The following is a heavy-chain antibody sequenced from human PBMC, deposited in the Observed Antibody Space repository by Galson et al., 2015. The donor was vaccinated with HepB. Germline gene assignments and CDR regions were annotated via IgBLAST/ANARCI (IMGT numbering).Heavy chain of an antibody. J-gene: IGHJ3*02. V-gene: IGHV3-11*01. Sequence: SLRLSCAASGFTFSDYYMSWIRQAPGKGLGWVSCISGSGSTIYYADSVKGRFTISRDNAKNSLYLQMNSLRAEDTAVYYCARDANRLNYYDSSEDAFDISGQGTMVTAPS. D-gene: IGHD3-22*01. CDR1: GFTFSDYY. CDR3: ARDANRLNYYDSSEDAFDI. CDR2: ISGSGSTI.